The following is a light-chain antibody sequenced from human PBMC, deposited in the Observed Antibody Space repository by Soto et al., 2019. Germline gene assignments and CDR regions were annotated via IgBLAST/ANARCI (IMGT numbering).Light chain of an antibody. V-gene: IGLV1-40*01. CDR1: SSNIGAGYD. CDR2: GNS. Sequence: QLVLTQPPSVSGAPGQRVTISCTGSSSNIGAGYDVHWYQQLPGTAPKLLIYGNSNRPSGVPDRFSGSKSDTSASLAITGLQAEDEADYYCQSYDSSLSAVVFGGGTKVTVL. J-gene: IGLJ2*01. CDR3: QSYDSSLSAVV.